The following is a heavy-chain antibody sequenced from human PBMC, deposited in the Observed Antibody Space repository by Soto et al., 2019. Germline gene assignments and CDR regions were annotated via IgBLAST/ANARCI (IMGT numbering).Heavy chain of an antibody. CDR2: ISYDGSNK. Sequence: GGSLRLSCAASGFTFSSYGMHWVRQAPGKGLEWVAVISYDGSNKYYADSVKGRFTISRDNSKNTLYLQMNSLRAEDTAVYYCAKDPYSGYEHYYMDVWGKGTTVTVSS. CDR1: GFTFSSYG. J-gene: IGHJ6*03. CDR3: AKDPYSGYEHYYMDV. D-gene: IGHD5-12*01. V-gene: IGHV3-30*18.